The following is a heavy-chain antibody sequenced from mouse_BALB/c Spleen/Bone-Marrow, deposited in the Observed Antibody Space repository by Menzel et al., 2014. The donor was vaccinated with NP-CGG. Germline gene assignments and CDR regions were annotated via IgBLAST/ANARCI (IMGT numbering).Heavy chain of an antibody. Sequence: EVKLMESGGSLVKTGGSLKLPCAASGFTFSDFYMYWVRQTPEKRLEWVATISDGGNYTCYPDSVKGRFTTSGDNARNNLYLQMRSLKSEDTAMYYCVRDGDYEYAWFGYWGQGTLVPVSA. J-gene: IGHJ3*01. V-gene: IGHV5-4*02. CDR2: ISDGGNYT. CDR3: VRDGDYEYAWFGY. CDR1: GFTFSDFY. D-gene: IGHD2-4*01.